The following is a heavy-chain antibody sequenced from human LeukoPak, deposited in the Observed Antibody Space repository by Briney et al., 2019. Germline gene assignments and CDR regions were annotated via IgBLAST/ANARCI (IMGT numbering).Heavy chain of an antibody. CDR1: GFTFSSYA. CDR3: ARDRWLQPSERFDY. CDR2: ISYDGGNK. V-gene: IGHV3-30*04. D-gene: IGHD5-24*01. Sequence: HPGMSLRLSCAASGFTFSSYAMHWVRQAPGKGLQWVAVISYDGGNKHYADSVKGRFTIPRDNSKNTLYLQMNSLRAEDTAVYYCARDRWLQPSERFDYWGQGTLVTVSS. J-gene: IGHJ4*02.